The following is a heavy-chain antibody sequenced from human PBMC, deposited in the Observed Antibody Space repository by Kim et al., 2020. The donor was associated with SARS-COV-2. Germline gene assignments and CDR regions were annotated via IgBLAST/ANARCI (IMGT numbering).Heavy chain of an antibody. CDR3: ARDGGYCSSTSCYQVRYYFYYGMDV. CDR2: ISTYNGNT. Sequence: ASVKVSCKASGYTFTRYAFSWVRQAPGQGLEWMGWISTYNGNTNYAQKLQGRVTMTTDTSTSTAYMELRSLRSDDTAVYYCARDGGYCSSTSCYQVRYYFYYGMDVWGQGTTVTVSS. CDR1: GYTFTRYA. J-gene: IGHJ6*02. D-gene: IGHD2-2*01. V-gene: IGHV1-18*01.